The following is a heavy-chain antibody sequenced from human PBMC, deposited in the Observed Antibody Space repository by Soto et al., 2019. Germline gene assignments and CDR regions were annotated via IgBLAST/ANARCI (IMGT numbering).Heavy chain of an antibody. V-gene: IGHV4-59*01. Sequence: SETLSLTCSVSGGSMSEYFWSWIRQSPGKGLEWIGYIYYLGSTDYNPSLKSRVTISVDTSKRQFSLRLTSVTAADTAVYYCARDGYDGSGSPYPAYWGPGTQVT. J-gene: IGHJ4*02. CDR2: IYYLGST. CDR3: ARDGYDGSGSPYPAY. D-gene: IGHD3-10*01. CDR1: GGSMSEYF.